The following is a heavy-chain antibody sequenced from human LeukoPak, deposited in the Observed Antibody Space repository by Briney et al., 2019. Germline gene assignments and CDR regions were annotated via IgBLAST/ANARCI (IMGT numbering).Heavy chain of an antibody. CDR3: VKALTDDAFDI. CDR2: ISRNGDTT. CDR1: GFXFSTFP. J-gene: IGHJ3*02. V-gene: IGHV3-64D*06. Sequence: GGSLRLSCSASGFXFSTFPIHWVRQAPGKGLEYFSAISRNGDTTYYADSVKGRFTISRDNSKNTLYLQMSSLRPEDTAVYYCVKALTDDAFDIWGQGTMVTVSS.